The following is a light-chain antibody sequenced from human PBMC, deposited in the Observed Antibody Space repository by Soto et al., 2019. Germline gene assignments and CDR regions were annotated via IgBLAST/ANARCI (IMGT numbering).Light chain of an antibody. CDR2: DVT. CDR3: SSQAGNNVI. Sequence: QSALTQPSSASGSPGQSVTISCTGTSSDVGGSNYVSWYQQHPGKVPKLIIYDVTKRPSGVPDRFSGSKSGNTASLAVSGLQAEDEADYYCSSQAGNNVIFGGGTKLTVL. J-gene: IGLJ2*01. CDR1: SSDVGGSNY. V-gene: IGLV2-8*01.